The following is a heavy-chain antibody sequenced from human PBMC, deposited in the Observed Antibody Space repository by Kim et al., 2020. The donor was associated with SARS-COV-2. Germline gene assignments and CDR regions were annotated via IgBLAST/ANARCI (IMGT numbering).Heavy chain of an antibody. V-gene: IGHV3-15*01. CDR3: ITYYYGSGSSYDY. Sequence: GGSLRLSCAASGFTFSNAWMSWVRQAPGKGLEWVGRIKSKTDGGTTDYAAPVKGRFTISRDDSKNTLYLQMNSLKTEDTAVYYCITYYYGSGSSYDYWGQGTLVTVSS. D-gene: IGHD3-10*01. J-gene: IGHJ4*02. CDR1: GFTFSNAW. CDR2: IKSKTDGGTT.